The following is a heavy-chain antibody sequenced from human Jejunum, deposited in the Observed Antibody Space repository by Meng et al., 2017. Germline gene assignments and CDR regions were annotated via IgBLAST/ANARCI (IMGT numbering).Heavy chain of an antibody. V-gene: IGHV4-34*01. CDR3: ARGSIADRLSD. D-gene: IGHD6-6*01. CDR1: GGSFRGYY. J-gene: IGHJ4*02. Sequence: VQVQAWGAGRFKRSESLSRTFNVYGGSFRGYYWSWIRQPPGKGLEWIGEINHSGSTSYHPSLKSRVTMSLDTSKNQFSLELSSVTAADTAVYYCARGSIADRLSDWGQGTLVTVSS. CDR2: INHSGST.